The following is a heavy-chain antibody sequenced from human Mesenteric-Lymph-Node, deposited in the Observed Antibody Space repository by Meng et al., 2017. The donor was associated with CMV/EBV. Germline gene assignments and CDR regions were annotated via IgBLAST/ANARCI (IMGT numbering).Heavy chain of an antibody. Sequence: GESLKISCAASGFTFSDYYMSWIRQAPGKGLELVSYISGTANTKYYGSSVKGRFTISRDNAKKSLNLQMNSLRAEDTAVYYCASQDSALTHGMDVWGQGTTVTVSS. V-gene: IGHV3-11*04. D-gene: IGHD5-18*01. CDR3: ASQDSALTHGMDV. J-gene: IGHJ6*02. CDR1: GFTFSDYY. CDR2: ISGTANTK.